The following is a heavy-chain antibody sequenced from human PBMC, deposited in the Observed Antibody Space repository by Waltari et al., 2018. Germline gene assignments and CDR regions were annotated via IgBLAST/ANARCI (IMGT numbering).Heavy chain of an antibody. V-gene: IGHV3-53*01. J-gene: IGHJ4*02. CDR1: GFTVSSNS. CDR2: IYSGGNT. Sequence: EVQLVESRGGLIQPGGSLRLSCAASGFTVSSNSMTWVRQAPGKGLDVVPLIYSGGNTHYADSVKGRFTVSTDNSKNTLYLQMNSLRPEDTAVYYCARVATSSYEYYFDYWGQGTLVTVSS. D-gene: IGHD3-3*01. CDR3: ARVATSSYEYYFDY.